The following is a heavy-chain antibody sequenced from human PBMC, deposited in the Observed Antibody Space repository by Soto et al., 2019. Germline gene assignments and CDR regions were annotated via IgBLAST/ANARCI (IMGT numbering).Heavy chain of an antibody. CDR3: AGERNYDFWSGYSSYGMGV. V-gene: IGHV1-46*01. J-gene: IGHJ6*02. D-gene: IGHD3-3*01. CDR2: IHSSGGSP. CDR1: GDSFTNYY. Sequence: QVQLIQSGAEVKKPGASVKVSCKASGDSFTNYYFHWVRQAPGQSFEWMGIIHSSGGSPTYAQKFLGRVTMTRDTSTSTVYMELSSLKSEDTAVYYCAGERNYDFWSGYSSYGMGVWGQGTTVSVSS.